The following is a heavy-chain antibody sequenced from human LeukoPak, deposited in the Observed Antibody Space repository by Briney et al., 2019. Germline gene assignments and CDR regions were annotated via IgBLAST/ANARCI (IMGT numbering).Heavy chain of an antibody. J-gene: IGHJ4*02. CDR2: IDRLGRT. CDR1: GGSLNHNY. V-gene: IGHV4-34*01. Sequence: SETLSLTCAVYGGSLNHNYWSWIRQPPGKGLEWIGEIDRLGRTNYSPSLKNRVTISIDTSKNQFSLKLTSVTAADSAVYYCARPVDCSSTFCSGPFDSWGQGGLVTVSS. CDR3: ARPVDCSSTFCSGPFDS. D-gene: IGHD2-2*01.